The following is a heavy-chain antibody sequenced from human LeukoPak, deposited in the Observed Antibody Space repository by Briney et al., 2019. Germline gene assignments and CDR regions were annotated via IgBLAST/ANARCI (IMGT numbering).Heavy chain of an antibody. D-gene: IGHD6-25*01. CDR2: INHSGST. CDR3: ARISGPKWAFDP. J-gene: IGHJ5*02. Sequence: SETLSLTCAVYGGSFSGYYWSWIRQPPGKGLEWIGEINHSGSTNYNPSLKSRLTISVDTSKNQFSPKLSSVTAADTAAYYCARISGPKWAFDPWGQGTLVTVSS. V-gene: IGHV4-34*01. CDR1: GGSFSGYY.